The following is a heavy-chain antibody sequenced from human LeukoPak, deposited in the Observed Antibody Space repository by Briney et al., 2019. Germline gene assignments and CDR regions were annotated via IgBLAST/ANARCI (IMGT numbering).Heavy chain of an antibody. CDR2: IIPIFDRA. CDR3: ARFGYCSSTSCFMMESP. CDR1: GHTFSSYA. Sequence: SVKLSCNASGHTFSSYAISWVRQAPGQGLELMGGIIPIFDRANYAQKFQGRVTITADKSTSTAYMELSSLRSEDTAVYYCARFGYCSSTSCFMMESPWGQGTLVTVSS. V-gene: IGHV1-69*06. J-gene: IGHJ5*02. D-gene: IGHD2-2*01.